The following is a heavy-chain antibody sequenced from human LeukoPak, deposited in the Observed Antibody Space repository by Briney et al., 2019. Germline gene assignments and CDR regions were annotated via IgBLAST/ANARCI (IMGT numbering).Heavy chain of an antibody. V-gene: IGHV3-30*18. CDR1: GFTFSSYG. CDR2: ISYDGSNK. J-gene: IGHJ6*02. Sequence: PGGSLRLSCAASGFTFSSYGMHWVRQAPGKGLEWVAVISYDGSNKYYADSVKGRFTISRDNSKNTLYLQMNSLRAEDTAVYYCAQGLNFDWLPQPYGMDVWGQGTTVTVSS. D-gene: IGHD3-9*01. CDR3: AQGLNFDWLPQPYGMDV.